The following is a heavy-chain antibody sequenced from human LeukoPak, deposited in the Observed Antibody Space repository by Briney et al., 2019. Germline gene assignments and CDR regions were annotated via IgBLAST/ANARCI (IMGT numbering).Heavy chain of an antibody. D-gene: IGHD6-13*01. J-gene: IGHJ6*03. V-gene: IGHV5-51*01. Sequence: GESLKISCKVFGYSFTSYWIGWVRRMPGKGLEWMGIIYPGDSDTRYSSSFQGQVTISAAKSISTAYLQWSSLKASDTAMYYFARPRIAAAGNVYYMDVWGKGTTVTVSS. CDR2: IYPGDSDT. CDR1: GYSFTSYW. CDR3: ARPRIAAAGNVYYMDV.